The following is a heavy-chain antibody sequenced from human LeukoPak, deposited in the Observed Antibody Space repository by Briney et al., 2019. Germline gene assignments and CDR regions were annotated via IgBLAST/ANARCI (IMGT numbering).Heavy chain of an antibody. CDR3: ARVGCSTSCEVDY. D-gene: IGHD2-2*01. V-gene: IGHV1-18*04. J-gene: IGHJ4*02. CDR1: GYTFTGYY. CDR2: ISAYNGNT. Sequence: ATVKVSCQASGYTFTGYYMHWVRQAPGQGLEWMGWISAYNGNTNYAQKLQGRVTMTTDTSTSTAYMELRSLRSDDTAVYYCARVGCSTSCEVDYWGQGTLVTVSS.